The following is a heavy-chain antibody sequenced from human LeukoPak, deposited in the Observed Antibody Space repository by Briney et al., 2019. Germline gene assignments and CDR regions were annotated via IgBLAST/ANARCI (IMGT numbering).Heavy chain of an antibody. Sequence: TGGSLRLSCAASGSIVSSNYMNWVRQAPGKGLEWVSIIYSGGATYYADSVKGRFTISRDNSKNTLYLQMNSLGAEDTAVYYCARDRNDYGDYGSYEVWGQGTLVTVSS. CDR1: GSIVSSNY. CDR2: IYSGGAT. CDR3: ARDRNDYGDYGSYEV. J-gene: IGHJ4*02. V-gene: IGHV3-53*01. D-gene: IGHD4-17*01.